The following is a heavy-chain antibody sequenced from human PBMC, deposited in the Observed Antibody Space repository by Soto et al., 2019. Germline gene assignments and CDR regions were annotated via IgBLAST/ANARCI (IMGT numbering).Heavy chain of an antibody. J-gene: IGHJ4*02. CDR1: GFTFSSYW. CDR2: IKQDGSEK. CDR3: ARGPPKSRPGHY. Sequence: GGSLRLSCATSGFTFSSYWMIWVHQAPGKGLEWVANIKQDGSEKNYVDSVEGRFTISRDNAKNSLYLQMNSLRVEDTAVYYCARGPPKSRPGHYWGQGTLVTVS. V-gene: IGHV3-7*03.